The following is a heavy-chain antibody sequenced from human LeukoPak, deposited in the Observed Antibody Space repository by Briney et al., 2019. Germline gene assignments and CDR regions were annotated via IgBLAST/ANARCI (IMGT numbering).Heavy chain of an antibody. J-gene: IGHJ4*02. D-gene: IGHD3-16*02. CDR3: ARAIPSQYDYAWGSYRPFDY. CDR1: GYTFTGYY. CDR2: INPNSGGT. V-gene: IGHV1-2*02. Sequence: ASVKVSCKASGYTFTGYYMHWVRQAPGQGLEWMGWINPNSGGTNYAQKFQGRVTMTRDTSISTAYMGLSRLRSDDTAVYYCARAIPSQYDYAWGSYRPFDYWGQGTLVTVSS.